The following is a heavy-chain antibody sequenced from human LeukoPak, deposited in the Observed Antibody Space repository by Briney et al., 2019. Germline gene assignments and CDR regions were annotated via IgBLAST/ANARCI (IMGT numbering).Heavy chain of an antibody. J-gene: IGHJ4*02. Sequence: GASVTVSCKASGYTFSGYYMHWVRQAPGQGLEWMGWINPNSGGTKYAQKFQGRVTMTRDTSTSTAYMELSRLRSDDTAVYYCATEVTDWGQGTLVTVSS. CDR2: INPNSGGT. D-gene: IGHD5-18*01. CDR3: ATEVTD. CDR1: GYTFSGYY. V-gene: IGHV1-2*02.